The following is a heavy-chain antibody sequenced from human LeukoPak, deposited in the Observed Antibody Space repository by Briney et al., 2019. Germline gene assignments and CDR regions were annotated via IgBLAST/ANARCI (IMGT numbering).Heavy chain of an antibody. CDR3: ARGVWHGPRSYFDY. CDR2: IYTSGST. Sequence: SETLSLTRTVSGGSISSYYWSWIRQPAGKGLEWIGRIYTSGSTNYNPSLKSRVTTSVDTSKNQFSLKLSSVTAADTAVYYCARGVWHGPRSYFDYWGQGTLVTVSS. J-gene: IGHJ4*02. D-gene: IGHD5/OR15-5a*01. V-gene: IGHV4-4*07. CDR1: GGSISSYY.